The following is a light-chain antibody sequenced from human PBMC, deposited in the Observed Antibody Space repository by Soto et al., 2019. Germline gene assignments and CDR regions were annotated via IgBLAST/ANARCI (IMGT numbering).Light chain of an antibody. CDR3: QQYNNWPRAT. CDR1: QSVSGW. V-gene: IGKV1-5*01. J-gene: IGKJ4*01. CDR2: DTS. Sequence: IQITQPPSALSASVGDTVTVTCRASQSVSGWLAWYQQKPGEAPKLLIYDTSALPRGVPSRFSGSGPGTEFNLTISSLQSEDFGVYYCQQYNNWPRATFGGGTKVAIK.